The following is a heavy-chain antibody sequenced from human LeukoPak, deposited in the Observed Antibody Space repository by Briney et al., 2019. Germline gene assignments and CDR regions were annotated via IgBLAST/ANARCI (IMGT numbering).Heavy chain of an antibody. V-gene: IGHV4-31*03. CDR2: IYYSGST. CDR3: AIFKPTTPYDILTGYYMVTHFDY. J-gene: IGHJ4*02. Sequence: PSQTLSLPCTVSGGSISSGGYYWSWIRQHPGKGLEWIGYIYYSGSTYYNPSLKSRVTISVHTSKNQFSLKLSSVTAADTAVYYCAIFKPTTPYDILTGYYMVTHFDYWGQGTLVTVSS. D-gene: IGHD3-9*01. CDR1: GGSISSGGYY.